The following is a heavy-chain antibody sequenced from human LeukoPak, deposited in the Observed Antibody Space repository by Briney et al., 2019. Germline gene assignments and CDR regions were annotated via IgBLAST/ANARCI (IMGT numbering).Heavy chain of an antibody. CDR3: AREGRRSHSGY. CDR1: GGSISSYY. V-gene: IGHV4-4*07. J-gene: IGHJ4*02. Sequence: PSETLSLTCTVSGGSISSYYWTWIRQPAGKGLEWIGRISSSGSTDYNPSLKGRVTMSVDTSNNQFSLRLTSVTAADTAVYYCAREGRRSHSGYWGQGTLVTVSS. CDR2: ISSSGST. D-gene: IGHD1-26*01.